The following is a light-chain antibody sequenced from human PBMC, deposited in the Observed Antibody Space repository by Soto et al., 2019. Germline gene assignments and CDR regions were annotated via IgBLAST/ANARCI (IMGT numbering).Light chain of an antibody. CDR2: DVS. V-gene: IGLV2-14*01. CDR3: TSYTSIIPYV. CDR1: SSDVGGYNY. Sequence: QSVLTQPASVSGSPGQSITISCTGTSSDVGGYNYVSWYQQHPGKAPKLMIYDVSNRPSGVSNRFSGSKSGNTASLTISGLQAEDEADYYCTSYTSIIPYVFXTGTKVTVL. J-gene: IGLJ1*01.